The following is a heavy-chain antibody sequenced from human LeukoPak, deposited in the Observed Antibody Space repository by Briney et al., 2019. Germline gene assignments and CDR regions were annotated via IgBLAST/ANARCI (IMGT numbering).Heavy chain of an antibody. J-gene: IGHJ4*02. CDR1: GDTFTNYG. CDR3: ARVGYYDRSGFYSVPLY. V-gene: IGHV1-18*01. Sequence: ASVKVSCKASGDTFTNYGISWVRQAPGQGLEWMGWISTYSGNANYIQKLQGRVTMTTDTSTSTAYMELRSLRSDDTAVYYCARVGYYDRSGFYSVPLYWGQGTLVIVSS. CDR2: ISTYSGNA. D-gene: IGHD3-22*01.